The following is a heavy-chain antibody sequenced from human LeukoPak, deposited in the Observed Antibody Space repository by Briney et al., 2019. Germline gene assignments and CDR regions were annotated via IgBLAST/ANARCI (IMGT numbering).Heavy chain of an antibody. CDR3: ARDWGIVGATSSFDY. CDR1: GGTFSSYA. V-gene: IGHV1-69*13. CDR2: IIPIFGTA. J-gene: IGHJ4*02. D-gene: IGHD1-26*01. Sequence: SVKVSCKASGGTFSSYAISWVRQAPGQGLEWMGGIIPIFGTANYAQKFQGRVTITADESTSTAYMELRSLRSDDTAVYYCARDWGIVGATSSFDYWGQGTLVTVSS.